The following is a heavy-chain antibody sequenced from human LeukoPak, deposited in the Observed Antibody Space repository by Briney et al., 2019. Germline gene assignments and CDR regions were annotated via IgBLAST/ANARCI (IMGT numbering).Heavy chain of an antibody. J-gene: IGHJ4*02. CDR2: IYSGGSA. CDR1: GFTVSSNY. CDR3: ATSRIAVAGQFDY. Sequence: PGGSLRLSCAASGFTVSSNYMSWVRQAPGKGLEWVSVIYSGGSAYYADSVKGRFTISRDNSKNTLYLQMNSLRAEDTAVYYCATSRIAVAGQFDYWGQGTLVTVSS. V-gene: IGHV3-53*01. D-gene: IGHD6-19*01.